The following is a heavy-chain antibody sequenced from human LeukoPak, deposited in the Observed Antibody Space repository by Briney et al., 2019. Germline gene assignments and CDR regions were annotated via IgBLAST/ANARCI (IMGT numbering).Heavy chain of an antibody. J-gene: IGHJ4*02. CDR2: IYYSGGNT. D-gene: IGHD2-15*01. V-gene: IGHV3-23*01. Sequence: PGGSLRLPCAASGFSFSTHAMSWVRQAPGKGLEWVSTIYYSGGNTYSADSVKGRFTISRDNAKNTLYLQMNSLRAEDTAVYYCAKDQGQAVVPRRFDYWGQGTLVTVSS. CDR1: GFSFSTHA. CDR3: AKDQGQAVVPRRFDY.